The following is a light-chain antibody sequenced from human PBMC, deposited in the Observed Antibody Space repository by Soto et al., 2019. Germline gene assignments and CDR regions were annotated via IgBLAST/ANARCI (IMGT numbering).Light chain of an antibody. V-gene: IGLV2-14*01. J-gene: IGLJ2*01. CDR2: EVS. CDR1: SSDVGGYNY. Sequence: QSALTQPASVSGSPGQSITISCTGTSSDVGGYNYVSWYQQNPGKAPKLMIYEVSNRPSGVSNRFSGSKSGNTASLTISGLQAEDEADYYCISYTSSTTLVFGGGTKVTVL. CDR3: ISYTSSTTLV.